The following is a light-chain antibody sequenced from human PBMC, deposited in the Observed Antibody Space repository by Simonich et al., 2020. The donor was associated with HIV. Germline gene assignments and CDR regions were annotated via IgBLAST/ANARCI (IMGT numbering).Light chain of an antibody. J-gene: IGLJ3*02. V-gene: IGLV1-47*01. CDR3: AAWDDSLSGWV. Sequence: QSVLTQPPSASGTPGQRVTISCSGSSSNIGSNYVYWYQQLPGTAPKVLIYRNNQRPSGVPDRFSGSKSGTSASLAISGHRSEDEADYYCAAWDDSLSGWVFGGGTKLTVL. CDR2: RNN. CDR1: SSNIGSNY.